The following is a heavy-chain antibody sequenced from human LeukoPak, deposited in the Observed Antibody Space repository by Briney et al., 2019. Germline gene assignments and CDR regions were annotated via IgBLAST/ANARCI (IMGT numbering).Heavy chain of an antibody. D-gene: IGHD3-22*01. CDR2: IKQDGGEK. CDR1: GFTFSSYW. V-gene: IGHV3-7*03. Sequence: PGGSLRLSCAASGFTFSSYWMSWVRQAPGKGLEWVANIKQDGGEKYYVESVKGRFTISRDNAKNSLYLQMNSLRAEDTALYYCAKDDRGYYDSSGYQLDYWGQGTLVTVSS. CDR3: AKDDRGYYDSSGYQLDY. J-gene: IGHJ4*02.